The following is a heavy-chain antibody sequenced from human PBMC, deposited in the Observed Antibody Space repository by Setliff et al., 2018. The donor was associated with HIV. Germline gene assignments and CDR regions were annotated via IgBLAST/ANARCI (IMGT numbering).Heavy chain of an antibody. Sequence: PGGSLRLSCAASGFTFSSYAMSWVRQAPGKGLEWVSGISSSGDTTYYADSVKGRFTISRDSSKNTLLLQMNNVTAEDAAVYYCAKRYYDSSGLRGSFDIWGQGTMVTVSS. CDR2: ISSSGDTT. D-gene: IGHD3-22*01. CDR3: AKRYYDSSGLRGSFDI. V-gene: IGHV3-23*01. J-gene: IGHJ3*02. CDR1: GFTFSSYA.